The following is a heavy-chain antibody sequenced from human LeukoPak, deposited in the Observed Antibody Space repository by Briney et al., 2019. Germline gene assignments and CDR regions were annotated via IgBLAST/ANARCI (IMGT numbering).Heavy chain of an antibody. CDR2: ISYSSSLT. D-gene: IGHD1-26*01. CDR1: GFTFSSFG. J-gene: IGHJ4*02. Sequence: PGGSLRLSCAASGFTFSSFGMNWVRQAPGKGLEWVSYISYSSSLTDYADSVKGRFTSCRDNAKNSLALQLNSLRNDDTAVYYCGKEGRVMGAATIDYWGQGTLVSVSS. CDR3: GKEGRVMGAATIDY. V-gene: IGHV3-48*02.